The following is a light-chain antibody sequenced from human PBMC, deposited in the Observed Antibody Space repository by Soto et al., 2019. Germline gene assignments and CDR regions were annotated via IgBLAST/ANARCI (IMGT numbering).Light chain of an antibody. CDR2: EVT. CDR3: SSYTSRSTLYV. V-gene: IGLV2-14*01. CDR1: SSDIGGYNY. J-gene: IGLJ1*01. Sequence: QSVLTQPASVSGSHGQSITVSCTGTSSDIGGYNYVSWYQQHPGKAPKLMVYEVTNRPSGVSDRFSGSKSGNTASLTISGLQADDEGYYYCSSYTSRSTLYVFGTGTKLT.